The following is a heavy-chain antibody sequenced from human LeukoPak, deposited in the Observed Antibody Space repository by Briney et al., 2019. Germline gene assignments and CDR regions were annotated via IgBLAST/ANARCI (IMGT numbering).Heavy chain of an antibody. CDR2: IYPGDSDT. CDR3: ARSSGRDYFDY. CDR1: GYSFSSYW. V-gene: IGHV5-51*01. Sequence: GESLKISCKGSGYSFSSYWIGWGRQMPGKRLEWMGIIYPGDSDTRYSPSFQGQVTITADKSISTAYLQWSSLKASDTAMYYCARSSGRDYFDYWGQGTLVTVSS. J-gene: IGHJ4*02. D-gene: IGHD2-15*01.